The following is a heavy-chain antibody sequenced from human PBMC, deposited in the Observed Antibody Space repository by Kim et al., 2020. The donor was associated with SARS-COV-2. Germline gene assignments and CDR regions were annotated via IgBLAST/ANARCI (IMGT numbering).Heavy chain of an antibody. J-gene: IGHJ4*02. V-gene: IGHV4-34*01. D-gene: IGHD6-13*01. Sequence: LKRRVTISVDTSKNQFSLKLSSVTAADTAVYYCARGSAIKQQLVPRYFDYWGQGTLVTVSS. CDR3: ARGSAIKQQLVPRYFDY.